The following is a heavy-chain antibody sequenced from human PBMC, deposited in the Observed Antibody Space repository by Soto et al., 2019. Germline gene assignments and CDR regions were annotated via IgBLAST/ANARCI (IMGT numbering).Heavy chain of an antibody. D-gene: IGHD3-3*01. V-gene: IGHV1-24*01. CDR2: FDPEDGET. CDR3: ATKSYYDFWSGYYTHYFDY. Sequence: ASEKVSCKVSGYTLTELSMHWVRQAPGKGLEWMGGFDPEDGETIYAQKFQGRVTMTEDTSTDTAYMELSSLRSEDTAVYYCATKSYYDFWSGYYTHYFDYWGQGTLVTVSS. J-gene: IGHJ4*02. CDR1: GYTLTELS.